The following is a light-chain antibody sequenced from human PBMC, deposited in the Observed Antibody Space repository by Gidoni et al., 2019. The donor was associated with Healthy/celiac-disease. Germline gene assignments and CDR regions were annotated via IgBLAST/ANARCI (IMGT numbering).Light chain of an antibody. J-gene: IGLJ2*01. CDR1: KLGDKY. V-gene: IGLV3-1*01. CDR3: QAWDISTHVV. Sequence: SDELTQPPSVSVSPGQTASITCSGDKLGDKYACWYQQKPGQSPVLVIYQDSKRPSGIPERFSGSNSGNTATLTISGTQAMDAADYYCQAWDISTHVVFGGGTKLTVL. CDR2: QDS.